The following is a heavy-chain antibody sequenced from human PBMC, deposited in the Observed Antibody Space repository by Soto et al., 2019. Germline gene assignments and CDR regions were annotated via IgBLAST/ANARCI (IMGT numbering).Heavy chain of an antibody. CDR1: GFTFSSYW. J-gene: IGHJ4*02. Sequence: PGGSLRLSCAASGFTFSSYWMSWVRQAPGKGLEWVANIKKDGSEKYYVDSVKGRFTISRDNAKNSLYLQMNSLRAEDTAVCYCARGTYQEPYGSGSYKDYWGQGTQVTVSS. V-gene: IGHV3-7*03. D-gene: IGHD3-10*01. CDR2: IKKDGSEK. CDR3: ARGTYQEPYGSGSYKDY.